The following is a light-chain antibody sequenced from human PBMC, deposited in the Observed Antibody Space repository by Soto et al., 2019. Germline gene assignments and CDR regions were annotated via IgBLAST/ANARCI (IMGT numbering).Light chain of an antibody. CDR3: HQYVDSPHT. V-gene: IGKV1-33*01. J-gene: IGKJ2*01. CDR1: QNINNY. Sequence: DIQMTQSPSSLSASVGDRVTITCQASQNINNYLNWYQQKPGRAPKLLIYDASNLEAGVPSRFRGSGSGTDFTFTISRLQPEDIAVYYCHQYVDSPHTFGQGTRLEIK. CDR2: DAS.